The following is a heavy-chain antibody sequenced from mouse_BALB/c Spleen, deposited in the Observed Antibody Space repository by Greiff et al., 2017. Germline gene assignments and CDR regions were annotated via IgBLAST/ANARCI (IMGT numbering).Heavy chain of an antibody. D-gene: IGHD1-1*01. Sequence: DVQLVESGPGLVKPSQSLSLTCTVTGYSITSDYAWNWIRQFPGNKLEWMGYISYRGSTSYNPSLKSRISITRDTSKNQFFLQLNSVTTEDTATYYCARSLYYGSSPFAYWGQGTLVTVSA. V-gene: IGHV3-2*02. CDR3: ARSLYYGSSPFAY. CDR1: GYSITSDYA. CDR2: ISYRGST. J-gene: IGHJ3*01.